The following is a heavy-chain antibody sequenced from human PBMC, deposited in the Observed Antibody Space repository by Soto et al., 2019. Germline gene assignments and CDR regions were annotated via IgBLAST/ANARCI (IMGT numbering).Heavy chain of an antibody. J-gene: IGHJ4*02. V-gene: IGHV4-30-4*01. CDR2: IYYSGST. CDR3: ARAVSIVATIGNLLD. Sequence: SETLSLTCTVSGGSISSGDYYWSWIRQPPGKGLEWIGYIYYSGSTYYNPSLKSRVTISVDTSKNQFSLKLSSVTAADTAVYYCARAVSIVATIGNLLDWGQGTLVTVSS. CDR1: GGSISSGDYY. D-gene: IGHD5-12*01.